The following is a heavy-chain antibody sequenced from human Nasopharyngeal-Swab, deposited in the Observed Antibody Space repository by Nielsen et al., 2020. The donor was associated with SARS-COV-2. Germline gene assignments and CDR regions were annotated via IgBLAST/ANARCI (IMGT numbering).Heavy chain of an antibody. V-gene: IGHV3-73*01. CDR2: IRSKGNSYAT. Sequence: GGSLRLSCAASGFIFSDSAIHWVRQASGKGLEWVGRIRSKGNSYATEYAASVEGRFTISRDDSKNTAYLQMNSLMTEETAVYYCSRCGGSCYTGIDYWGQGTLVTVSS. J-gene: IGHJ4*02. CDR1: GFIFSDSA. CDR3: SRCGGSCYTGIDY. D-gene: IGHD2-15*01.